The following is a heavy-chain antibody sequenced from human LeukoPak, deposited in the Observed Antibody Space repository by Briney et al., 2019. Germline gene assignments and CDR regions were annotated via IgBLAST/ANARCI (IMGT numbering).Heavy chain of an antibody. D-gene: IGHD6-19*01. CDR2: ISSSSYI. J-gene: IGHJ6*03. Sequence: PGGSLRLSCAASGFTFSSYSMNWVRQAPGKGLEWVSSISSSSYIYYADSVKGRFTISRDNAKNSLYLQMNSLRAEDTAVYYCARDCSSGWWGNYYYMDVWGKGTTVTVSS. V-gene: IGHV3-21*01. CDR3: ARDCSSGWWGNYYYMDV. CDR1: GFTFSSYS.